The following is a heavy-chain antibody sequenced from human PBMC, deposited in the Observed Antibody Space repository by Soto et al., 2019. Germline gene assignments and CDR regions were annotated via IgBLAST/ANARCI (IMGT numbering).Heavy chain of an antibody. CDR1: GFTFSSYA. CDR2: ISYDGSNK. CDR3: ARNPSVTMVRGVICYFDY. Sequence: GGPLRLSCAASGFTFSSYAMHWVRQAPGKGLEWVAVISYDGSNKYYAESVKGRFTISRDNSKNTLYLQMNSLRAEDTVVFYFARNPSVTMVRGVICYFDYWGQGTLVTSPQ. D-gene: IGHD3-10*01. J-gene: IGHJ4*02. V-gene: IGHV3-30-3*01.